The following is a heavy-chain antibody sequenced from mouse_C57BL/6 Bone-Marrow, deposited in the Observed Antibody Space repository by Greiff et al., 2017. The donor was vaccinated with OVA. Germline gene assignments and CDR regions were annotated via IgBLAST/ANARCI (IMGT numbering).Heavy chain of an antibody. CDR2: IDPSDSYT. V-gene: IGHV1-69*01. D-gene: IGHD1-1*01. CDR3: ARWVTTVVAFDY. CDR1: GYTFTSYW. J-gene: IGHJ2*01. Sequence: QVQLQQPGAELVMPGASVKLSCKASGYTFTSYWMHWVKQRPGQGLEWIGEIDPSDSYTNYNQKFKGKSTLTVDKSSSTAYMQLSSLTSEDSAVYCCARWVTTVVAFDYWGQGTTLTVSS.